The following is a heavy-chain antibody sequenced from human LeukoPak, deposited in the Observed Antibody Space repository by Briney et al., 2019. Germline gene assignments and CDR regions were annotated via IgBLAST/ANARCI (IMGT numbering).Heavy chain of an antibody. CDR2: ISWNGNSI. CDR1: GFSFDDYA. D-gene: IGHD6-13*01. Sequence: PGGSLRLSCAASGFSFDDYAMHWVRQAPGKGLEWVSAISWNGNSIVYADSVKGRFTISRDNSKNTLYLQMNSLRAEDTAVYYSLAAAGIVDYWGQGTLVTVSS. J-gene: IGHJ4*02. CDR3: LAAAGIVDY. V-gene: IGHV3-9*01.